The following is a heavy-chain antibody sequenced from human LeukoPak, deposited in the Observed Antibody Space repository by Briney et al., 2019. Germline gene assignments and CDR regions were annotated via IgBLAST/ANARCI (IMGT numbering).Heavy chain of an antibody. CDR1: GFTFSSYA. D-gene: IGHD6-25*01. J-gene: IGHJ6*02. CDR3: ARQRGNSYGMDV. Sequence: PGGSLRLSCAASGFTFSSYAMSWVRQAPGKGLEWVSAISGSGGSTYYADSVKGRFTISRDNAKNTLYLQMNSLRAEDTAVYYCARQRGNSYGMDVWGQGTTVTVSS. V-gene: IGHV3-23*01. CDR2: ISGSGGST.